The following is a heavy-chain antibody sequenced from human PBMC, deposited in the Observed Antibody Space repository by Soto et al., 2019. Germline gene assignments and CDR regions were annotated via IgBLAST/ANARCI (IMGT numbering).Heavy chain of an antibody. CDR1: GLTFIDSA. CDR3: ARENSNYYGMDV. V-gene: IGHV1-58*01. Sequence: SVKVSCKASGLTFIDSAVQWVRQTRGHRLEWIGWIVVGSGNTNYAQEFQGRVTITRDMSTNTVYMEMSSLRSEDTAVYYCARENSNYYGMDVWGQGTTVTVSS. J-gene: IGHJ6*02. CDR2: IVVGSGNT. D-gene: IGHD4-4*01.